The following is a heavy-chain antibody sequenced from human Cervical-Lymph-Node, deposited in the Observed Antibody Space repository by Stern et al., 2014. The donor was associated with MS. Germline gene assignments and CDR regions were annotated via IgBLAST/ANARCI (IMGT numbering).Heavy chain of an antibody. CDR1: GYSFTSYG. CDR2: INADDGNT. V-gene: IGHV1-18*01. CDR3: ARDRCSSTICYGSWFDP. J-gene: IGHJ5*02. Sequence: VQLVESGAEVRKPGASVKVSCKASGYSFTSYGISWVRQAPGQGLEWMGWINADDGNTDYAQKFQGRVSMTTDTSTSTAYMELMSLRSDDTAVYYCARDRCSSTICYGSWFDPWGQGTLVTVSS. D-gene: IGHD2-2*01.